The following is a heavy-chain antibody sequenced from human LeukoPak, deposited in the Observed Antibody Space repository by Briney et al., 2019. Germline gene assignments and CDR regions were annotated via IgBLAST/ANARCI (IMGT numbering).Heavy chain of an antibody. CDR1: GFTFTSSA. CDR2: IVAGSGNT. Sequence: SVKVSCKASGFTFTSSAVQWVRQARGQRLGWIGWIVAGSGNTNYAQKFQERVIITRDMSTSTAYMGLSRLRSEDTAVYYCAADRGSSSWYGYYYYGMDAWGQGTTVTVSS. J-gene: IGHJ6*02. CDR3: AADRGSSSWYGYYYYGMDA. V-gene: IGHV1-58*01. D-gene: IGHD6-13*01.